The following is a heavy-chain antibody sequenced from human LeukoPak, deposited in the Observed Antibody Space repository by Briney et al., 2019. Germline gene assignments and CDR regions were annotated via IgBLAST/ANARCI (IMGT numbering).Heavy chain of an antibody. CDR3: ARSGAVYSSGWSHAAFDIWGQGSSSGWSHAAFDI. J-gene: IGHJ3*02. CDR1: GYTFTSYG. Sequence: GASVKVSCKASGYTFTSYGISWVRQAPGQGLEWMGWISAYNGNTNYAQKLQGRVTMTTDTSTSTAYMELRSLRSDDTAVYYCARSGAVYSSGWSHAAFDIWGQGSSSGWSHAAFDIWGQGTMITVSS. CDR2: ISAYNGNT. V-gene: IGHV1-18*01. D-gene: IGHD6-19*01.